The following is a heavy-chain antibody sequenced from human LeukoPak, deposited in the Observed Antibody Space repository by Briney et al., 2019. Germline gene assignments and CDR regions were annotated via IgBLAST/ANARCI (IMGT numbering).Heavy chain of an antibody. CDR2: IKQDGSEK. D-gene: IGHD6-13*01. CDR3: ARERSSSTGSWFDP. V-gene: IGHV3-7*01. CDR1: GFTFSSYW. Sequence: GGSLRLSCAASGFTFSSYWMSWVRQAPGKGLGWVANIKQDGSEKYYVDSVKGRFTISRDNAKNSLYLQMNSLRAEDTAVYYCARERSSSTGSWFDPWGQGTLVTVSS. J-gene: IGHJ5*02.